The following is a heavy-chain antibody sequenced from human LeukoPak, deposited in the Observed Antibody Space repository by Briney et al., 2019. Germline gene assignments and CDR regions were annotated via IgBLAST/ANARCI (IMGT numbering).Heavy chain of an antibody. CDR2: IRYDGSNK. Sequence: PGGSLRLSCAASGFTFSSYGMHWVRQAPGKGLEWVAFIRYDGSNKYYADSVKGRFTISRDNSKNTLYLQMNSLRAEDTAVYYCVPNYYGSGRVRYFDYWGQGTLVTVSS. CDR1: GFTFSSYG. CDR3: VPNYYGSGRVRYFDY. V-gene: IGHV3-30*02. J-gene: IGHJ4*02. D-gene: IGHD3-10*01.